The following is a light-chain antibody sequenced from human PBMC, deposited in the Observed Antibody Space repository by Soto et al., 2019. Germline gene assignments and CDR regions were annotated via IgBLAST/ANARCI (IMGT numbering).Light chain of an antibody. Sequence: QSVLTQPRSVSGSPGQSVTVSCTGTSSDVGGYNYVSWFQQYPGRAPKLMIYDVSERPSGVPDRFSGSKSGNTASLTISGLQADDEADYYCSSYAGNYTYVFGGGTKVTAL. CDR1: SSDVGGYNY. CDR2: DVS. V-gene: IGLV2-11*01. CDR3: SSYAGNYTYV. J-gene: IGLJ1*01.